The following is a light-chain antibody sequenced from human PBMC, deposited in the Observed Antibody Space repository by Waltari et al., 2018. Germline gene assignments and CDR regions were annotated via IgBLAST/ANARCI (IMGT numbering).Light chain of an antibody. CDR2: DDS. CDR1: SSDVGGYNY. V-gene: IGLV2-11*01. J-gene: IGLJ1*01. CDR3: CSYAGSYTEV. Sequence: QSALTQPRSVSGSPGQSVTISCTGTSSDVGGYNYVSWYQQHPGKAPKLMIYDDSKRPSGVPDRFSGSKSGNTASLTISGLQAEDEADYYCCSYAGSYTEVFGTGTKVTVL.